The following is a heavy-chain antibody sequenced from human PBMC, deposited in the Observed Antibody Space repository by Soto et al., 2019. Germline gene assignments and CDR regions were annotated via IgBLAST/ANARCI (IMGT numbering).Heavy chain of an antibody. CDR1: GYSFTNYG. CDR3: ARDRGVAPPVAGTTHYYYYMDV. Sequence: QDKLVQSGVGVKKPGASVKVSCKASGYSFTNYGITWVRQAPGQGCEKMGWISAYNGNTNYAQKIQGRVTMNTDASKSTAYLELTSLRSDDTAVYYCARDRGVAPPVAGTTHYYYYMDVWGKGTTVTVSS. V-gene: IGHV1-18*01. D-gene: IGHD6-19*01. J-gene: IGHJ6*03. CDR2: ISAYNGNT.